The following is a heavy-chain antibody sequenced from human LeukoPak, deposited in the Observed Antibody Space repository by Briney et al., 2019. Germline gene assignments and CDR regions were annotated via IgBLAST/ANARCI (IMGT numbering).Heavy chain of an antibody. CDR2: IYYRGST. CDR1: GGPTTSYY. D-gene: IGHD3-22*01. Sequence: SETLSLTCTVSGGPTTSYYWSWIRQPPGRGLEWLGYIYYRGSTNYNPPLKTRVTISVDTSKNQFSLKLSPLTAADTAVYYCARDTSGYRRGSFDYWGQGTMVTVSS. V-gene: IGHV4-59*01. CDR3: ARDTSGYRRGSFDY. J-gene: IGHJ4*02.